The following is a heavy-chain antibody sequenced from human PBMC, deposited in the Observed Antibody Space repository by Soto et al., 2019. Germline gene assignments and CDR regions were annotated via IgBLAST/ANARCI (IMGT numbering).Heavy chain of an antibody. J-gene: IGHJ4*02. CDR3: ARLWFGEPVDY. D-gene: IGHD3-10*01. CDR1: GGSIINSTLY. Sequence: SETLSLTCNVSGGSIINSTLYWGWIRQPPGKGLEWIGYIYYTGSTYYNPSLTSRITMSVDTSTNQFSLRLSSVTAADTAVYYCARLWFGEPVDYWGQGTLVTVSS. CDR2: IYYTGST. V-gene: IGHV4-39*01.